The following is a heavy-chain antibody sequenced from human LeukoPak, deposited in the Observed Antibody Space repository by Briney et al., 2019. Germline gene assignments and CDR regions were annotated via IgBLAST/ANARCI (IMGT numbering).Heavy chain of an antibody. CDR2: LSGSGGNT. CDR1: GFTFSNYA. J-gene: IGHJ5*02. CDR3: AKDATFWSGYYSPESNWFDP. V-gene: IGHV3-23*01. Sequence: GGSLRLACAASGFTFSNYAMSWVRQAPGKGLEWVSSLSGSGGNTNYADSVRGRFSISRDNSKNTLYLQMNSLRAEDTAVYYCAKDATFWSGYYSPESNWFDPWGQGTLVTVSS. D-gene: IGHD3-3*01.